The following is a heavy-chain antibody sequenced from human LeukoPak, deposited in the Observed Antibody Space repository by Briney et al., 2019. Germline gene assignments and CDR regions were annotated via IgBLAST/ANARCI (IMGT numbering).Heavy chain of an antibody. CDR2: IIPIFGTA. Sequence: ASVKVSCKASGGTFSSYAISWVRQAPGQGLEWMGGIIPIFGTANYAQKFQGRVTITADESTSTAYMELSSLRSEDTAVYYCARGYQLLRNAFDIWGQGTMVTVSS. V-gene: IGHV1-69*13. CDR1: GGTFSSYA. J-gene: IGHJ3*02. D-gene: IGHD2-2*01. CDR3: ARGYQLLRNAFDI.